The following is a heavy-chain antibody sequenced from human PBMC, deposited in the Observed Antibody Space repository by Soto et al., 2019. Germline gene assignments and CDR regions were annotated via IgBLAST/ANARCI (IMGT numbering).Heavy chain of an antibody. J-gene: IGHJ4*02. V-gene: IGHV3-23*01. CDR2: VGGGGDNI. CDR3: AKRDSGSGRSPPLINY. CDR1: GFTFSSYS. Sequence: QLLESGGGLVQPGGSLRLSCAASGFTFSSYSMNWVRQAPGKGLQWVATVGGGGDNIFYADSVKGRFTISRNDSQNMVFLQMNSLSPEDTAVYFCAKRDSGSGRSPPLINYCGQGTLVTVS. D-gene: IGHD3-10*01.